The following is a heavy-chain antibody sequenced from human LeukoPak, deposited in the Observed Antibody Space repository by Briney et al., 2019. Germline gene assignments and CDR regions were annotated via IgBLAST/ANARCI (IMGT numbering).Heavy chain of an antibody. Sequence: ASVKVSCKASGYTFTSYGISWVRQAPGQGLEWMGWISAYNGNTNYAQKLQGRVTMTTDTSTSTAYMELRSLRSDDTAVYYCARVVDPGLFGTDEYHFDYWGQGTLVTVSS. D-gene: IGHD1-1*01. CDR3: ARVVDPGLFGTDEYHFDY. V-gene: IGHV1-18*01. J-gene: IGHJ4*02. CDR2: ISAYNGNT. CDR1: GYTFTSYG.